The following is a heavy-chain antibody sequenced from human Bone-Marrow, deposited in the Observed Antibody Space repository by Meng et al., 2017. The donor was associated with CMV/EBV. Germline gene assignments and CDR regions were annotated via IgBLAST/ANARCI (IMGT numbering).Heavy chain of an antibody. CDR2: IYSGGST. CDR3: ARDLRHQPNYYYGMDV. J-gene: IGHJ6*02. Sequence: LSLTCAASGFTVSSNYMSWVRQAPGKGLEWVSVIYSGGSTYYADSVKGRFTISRDNSKNTLYLQMNSLRAEDTAVYYCARDLRHQPNYYYGMDVWGQGTTVTGSS. CDR1: GFTVSSNY. V-gene: IGHV3-53*01. D-gene: IGHD1-14*01.